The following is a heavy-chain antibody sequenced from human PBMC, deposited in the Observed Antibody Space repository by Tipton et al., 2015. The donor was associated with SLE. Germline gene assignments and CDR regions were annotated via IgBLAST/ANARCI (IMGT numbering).Heavy chain of an antibody. V-gene: IGHV4-34*01. CDR1: GFTFSDYY. CDR3: ARGNWGSEDY. D-gene: IGHD7-27*01. Sequence: LRLSCAASGFTFSDYYMSWIRQAPGKGLEWIGEINHSGSTNYNPSLKSRVTISVDTSKNQFSLKLSSVTAADTAVYYCARGNWGSEDYWGQGTLVTVSS. J-gene: IGHJ4*02. CDR2: INHSGST.